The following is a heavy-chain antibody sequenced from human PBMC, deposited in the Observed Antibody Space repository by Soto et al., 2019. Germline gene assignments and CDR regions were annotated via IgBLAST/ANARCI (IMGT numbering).Heavy chain of an antibody. Sequence: SETLSLTCSLSGGAIGGYYWSWIRQPPGKALEWIGYVSYSGSTDYHPSLKSRVSISIDTSKNQFSLKMISVTAADTAVYYCARHGSDSGWFFFAPCGKAALVTLCS. CDR2: VSYSGST. CDR1: GGAIGGYY. CDR3: ARHGSDSGWFFFAP. J-gene: IGHJ5*02. V-gene: IGHV4-59*08. D-gene: IGHD6-19*01.